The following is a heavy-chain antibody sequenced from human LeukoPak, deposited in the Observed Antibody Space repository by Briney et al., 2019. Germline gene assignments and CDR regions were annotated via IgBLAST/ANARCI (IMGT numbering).Heavy chain of an antibody. CDR2: IYPGDSDT. D-gene: IGHD2-2*01. V-gene: IGHV5-51*01. CDR3: ARLVVPAASNWFDP. J-gene: IGHJ5*02. Sequence: GESLKISCKGSGYSFTSYWIGWVRQMPGKGLEWMGIIYPGDSDTRYSPSFQGQVTISADKSISTTYLQWSSLKASDTAVYYCARLVVPAASNWFDPWGQGTLVTVSS. CDR1: GYSFTSYW.